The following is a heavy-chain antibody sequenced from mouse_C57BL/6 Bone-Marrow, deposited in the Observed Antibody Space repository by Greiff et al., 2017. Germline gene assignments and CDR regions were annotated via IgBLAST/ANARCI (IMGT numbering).Heavy chain of an antibody. CDR3: ARSTVVDYFDY. Sequence: EVQLQESGGGLVKPGGSLKLSCAASGFTFSSYAMSWVRQTPEKRLEWVATISDGGSYTYYPDNVKGRFTISRDNAKNNLYLQMSHLKSEDTAMYYCARSTVVDYFDYWGQGTTLTVAS. V-gene: IGHV5-4*01. J-gene: IGHJ2*01. CDR2: ISDGGSYT. CDR1: GFTFSSYA. D-gene: IGHD1-1*01.